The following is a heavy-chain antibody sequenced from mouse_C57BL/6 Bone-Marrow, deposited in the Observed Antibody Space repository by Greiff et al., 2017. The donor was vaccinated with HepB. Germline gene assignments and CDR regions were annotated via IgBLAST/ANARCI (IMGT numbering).Heavy chain of an antibody. D-gene: IGHD1-1*01. CDR1: GYAFSSSW. CDR2: IYPGDGDT. V-gene: IGHV1-82*01. J-gene: IGHJ1*03. Sequence: VQLQQSGPELVKPGASVKISCKASGYAFSSSWMNWVKQRPGKGLEWIGRIYPGDGDTNYNGKFKGKATLTADKSSSTAYMQLSSLTSEDSAVYFCARDYYGSRRGYWYFDVWGTGTTGTVSS. CDR3: ARDYYGSRRGYWYFDV.